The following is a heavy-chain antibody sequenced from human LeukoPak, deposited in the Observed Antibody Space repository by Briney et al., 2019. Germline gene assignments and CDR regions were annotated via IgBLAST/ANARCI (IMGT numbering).Heavy chain of an antibody. CDR3: AREAVRGPNYFDY. V-gene: IGHV4-31*03. CDR2: IYYSRST. D-gene: IGHD3-16*01. CDR1: GGSISSGGYY. Sequence: SQTLSLTCTVSGGSISSGGYYWSWLRQHPGTGLEWIGYIYYSRSTYYNPSLKSRVTISVDTSKNQFSLKLGSVTAADTAVYYCAREAVRGPNYFDYWGQGTLVTVSS. J-gene: IGHJ4*02.